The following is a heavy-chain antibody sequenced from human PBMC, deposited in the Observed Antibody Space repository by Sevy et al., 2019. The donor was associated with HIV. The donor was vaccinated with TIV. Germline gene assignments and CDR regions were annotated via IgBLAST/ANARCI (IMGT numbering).Heavy chain of an antibody. V-gene: IGHV3-30*03. CDR1: GFIFGDYD. Sequence: GGSLRLSCTVSGFIFGDYDTHWVRQAPGKGLEWVSLILDRGDQTFYGESVKGRSTISRDNAKNTLYLQMSRLRHEDTAVYYCVAEPHSGGHGNYHYGLDLWGQGTTVTVSS. J-gene: IGHJ6*02. CDR2: ILDRGDQT. D-gene: IGHD3-16*01. CDR3: VAEPHSGGHGNYHYGLDL.